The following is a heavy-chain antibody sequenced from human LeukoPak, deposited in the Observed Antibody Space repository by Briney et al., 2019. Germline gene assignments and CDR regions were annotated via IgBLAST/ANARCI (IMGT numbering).Heavy chain of an antibody. Sequence: GGSLRLSCAASGFTFSSYAMSWVRQAPGKGLEWASAISGSGGSTYYADSVKGRFTISRDNSKNTLYLQMNSLRAEDTAVYYCAKGTEGYFDWLLYALFDYWGQGTLVTVSS. J-gene: IGHJ4*02. CDR1: GFTFSSYA. CDR3: AKGTEGYFDWLLYALFDY. V-gene: IGHV3-23*01. D-gene: IGHD3-9*01. CDR2: ISGSGGST.